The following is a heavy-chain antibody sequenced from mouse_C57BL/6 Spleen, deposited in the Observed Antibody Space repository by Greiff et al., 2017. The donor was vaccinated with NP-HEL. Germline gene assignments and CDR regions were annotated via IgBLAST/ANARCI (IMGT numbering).Heavy chain of an antibody. D-gene: IGHD1-1*01. CDR1: GFTFSSYA. V-gene: IGHV5-9-1*02. J-gene: IGHJ2*01. Sequence: EVKLVESGEGLVKPGGSLKLSCAASGFTFSSYAMSWVRQTPEKRLEWVAYISSGGDYIYYADTVKGRFTISRDNARNTLYLQMSSLKSEDTAMYYCTRAAITTVVATGYFDYWGQGTTLTVSS. CDR2: ISSGGDYI. CDR3: TRAAITTVVATGYFDY.